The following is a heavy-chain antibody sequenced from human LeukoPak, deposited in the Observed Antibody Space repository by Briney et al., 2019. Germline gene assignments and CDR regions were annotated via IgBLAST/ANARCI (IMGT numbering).Heavy chain of an antibody. J-gene: IGHJ3*02. CDR1: GGSVSSGSYY. CDR3: ARVPISDSSGYYSAAFDI. D-gene: IGHD3-22*01. V-gene: IGHV4-61*01. Sequence: KSSATLSLTCTVSGGSVSSGSYYWSWLRQPPGKGLEWIGYIYYSGSTNYNPSLKSRVTISVDTSKNQFSLKLSSVTAADTAVYYCARVPISDSSGYYSAAFDIWGQGTMVTVSS. CDR2: IYYSGST.